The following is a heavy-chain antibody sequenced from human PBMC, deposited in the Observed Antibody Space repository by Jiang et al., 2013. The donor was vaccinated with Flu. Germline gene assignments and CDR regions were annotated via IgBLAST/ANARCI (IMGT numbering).Heavy chain of an antibody. Sequence: QLLESGGGLVQPGGSLRLSCAASGFSFSSYAMGWVRQAPGKGLEWVSAITDSGENTNYADSVKGRFTISRDNSRYTLFLQVNSLTAEDTAVYYCAKRSGSAWGFFDFWGRGTQVTVSS. CDR2: ITDSGENT. V-gene: IGHV3-23*01. CDR1: GFSFSSYA. D-gene: IGHD1-26*01. CDR3: AKRSGSAWGFFDF. J-gene: IGHJ4*02.